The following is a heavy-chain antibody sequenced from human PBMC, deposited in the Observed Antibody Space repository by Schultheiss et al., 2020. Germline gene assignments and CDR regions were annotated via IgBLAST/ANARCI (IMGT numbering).Heavy chain of an antibody. V-gene: IGHV3-11*01. J-gene: IGHJ5*02. CDR1: GFTFSDYY. Sequence: WGSLRLSCAASGFTFSDYYMSWIRQAPGKGLEWVSYISSSGSTIYYADSVKGRFTISRDNAKNSLYLQMNSLRAEDTAVYYCARDPEYPPAGYWFDPWGQGTLVTVSS. D-gene: IGHD1-14*01. CDR3: ARDPEYPPAGYWFDP. CDR2: ISSSGSTI.